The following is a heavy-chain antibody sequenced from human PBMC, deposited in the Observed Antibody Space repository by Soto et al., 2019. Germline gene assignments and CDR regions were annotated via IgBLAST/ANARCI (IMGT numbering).Heavy chain of an antibody. D-gene: IGHD2-2*01. CDR1: GFTFSSYA. CDR3: ARDGAIYALGYNCFDP. V-gene: IGHV3-30-3*01. J-gene: IGHJ5*02. CDR2: ISYDGSNK. Sequence: GGSLRLSCAASGFTFSSYAMHWVRQAPGKGLEWVAVISYDGSNKYYADSVKGRFTISRDNSKNTLYLQMNSLRAEDTAVYYCARDGAIYALGYNCFDPWGQGTLVTVSS.